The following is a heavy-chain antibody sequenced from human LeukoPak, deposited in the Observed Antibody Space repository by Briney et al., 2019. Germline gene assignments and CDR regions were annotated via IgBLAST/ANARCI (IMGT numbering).Heavy chain of an antibody. CDR3: ARHETYYDYVWGSYRPYYFVY. J-gene: IGHJ4*02. CDR1: GGSISSSSYY. Sequence: SETLSLTCTVSGGSISSSSYYWGWIRQPPGKGLEWIVSIYYSGSTYYNPSLKSRVTISVDTSKNQSSLKLSSVTAADTAVYYCARHETYYDYVWGSYRPYYFVYWGQGTLVTVSS. CDR2: IYYSGST. D-gene: IGHD3-16*02. V-gene: IGHV4-39*01.